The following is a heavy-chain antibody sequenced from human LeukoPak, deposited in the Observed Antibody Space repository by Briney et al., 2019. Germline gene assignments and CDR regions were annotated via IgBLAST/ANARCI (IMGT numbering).Heavy chain of an antibody. V-gene: IGHV3-23*01. CDR2: ISVSGDAT. CDR3: ARGYDSSGYYTEFGY. J-gene: IGHJ4*02. CDR1: GFTFSSHA. D-gene: IGHD3-22*01. Sequence: GGSLRLSCAASGFTFSSHALTWVRQAPGKGLEWVSAISVSGDATYYGDSVKGRFTISRDNSKNTLYLQMSSLRAEDTAVYYCARGYDSSGYYTEFGYWGQGTLVTVSS.